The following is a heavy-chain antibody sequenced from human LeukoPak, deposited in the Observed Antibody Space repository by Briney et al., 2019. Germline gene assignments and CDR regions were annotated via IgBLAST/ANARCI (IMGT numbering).Heavy chain of an antibody. V-gene: IGHV3-30-3*01. CDR3: AREIPNAIDI. J-gene: IGHJ3*02. CDR2: ASHIGNNK. Sequence: GGTLSLSCAASGFIISNYPMHWVRQAPGKGLEWVAVASHIGNNKYYPTAVRGRFTLSRDKCKDTLFLQMDSLRTEDTAVYYCAREIPNAIDIWGQGTMVTVSS. CDR1: GFIISNYP.